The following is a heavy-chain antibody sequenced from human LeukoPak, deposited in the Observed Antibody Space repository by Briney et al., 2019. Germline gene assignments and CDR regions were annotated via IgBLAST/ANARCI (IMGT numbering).Heavy chain of an antibody. Sequence: GGSLRLSCAASGFTFSNYAMSWVRQAPGKGLEWVSTISGSGGSTYYADSVKGRFTISRDNSKNTLYLQTNSLGAEDTAVYYCAGDASYYGSGNYFWGQGTLVTVSS. CDR1: GFTFSNYA. V-gene: IGHV3-23*01. J-gene: IGHJ4*02. CDR2: ISGSGGST. D-gene: IGHD3-10*01. CDR3: AGDASYYGSGNYF.